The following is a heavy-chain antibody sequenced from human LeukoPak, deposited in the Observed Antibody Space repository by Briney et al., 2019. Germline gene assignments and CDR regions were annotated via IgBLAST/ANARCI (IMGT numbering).Heavy chain of an antibody. CDR3: ARGTPYCSSTSCYGDAFDI. J-gene: IGHJ3*02. Sequence: LPGGSLRLSCAASGFTFSTYSMNWVRQAPGKGLEWVSYISSRSSTIYYADSVKGRFTISRDNAKNSLYLQMNSLRDEDTAVYYCARGTPYCSSTSCYGDAFDIWGQGTMVTVSS. CDR2: ISSRSSTI. V-gene: IGHV3-48*02. D-gene: IGHD2-2*01. CDR1: GFTFSTYS.